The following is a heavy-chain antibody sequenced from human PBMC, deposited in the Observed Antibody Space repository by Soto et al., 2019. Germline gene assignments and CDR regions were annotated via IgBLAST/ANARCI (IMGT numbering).Heavy chain of an antibody. CDR1: GYTFTGYY. D-gene: IGHD3-3*01. CDR3: ARDNRITIFGVVTAHDY. Sequence: GASVKVSCKASGYTFTGYYMHWVRRAPGQWLEWMGWINPNSGGTNYAQKFQGRVTMTRDTSISTAYMELSRLRSDDTAVYYCARDNRITIFGVVTAHDYWGQGTLVTVTS. V-gene: IGHV1-2*02. J-gene: IGHJ4*02. CDR2: INPNSGGT.